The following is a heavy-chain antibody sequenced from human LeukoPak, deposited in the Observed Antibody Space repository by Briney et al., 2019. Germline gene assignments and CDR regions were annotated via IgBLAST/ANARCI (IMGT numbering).Heavy chain of an antibody. D-gene: IGHD3-16*01. V-gene: IGHV3-21*01. Sequence: GGSLRLSCAASGFTFSSYSMNWVRPAPGKGLEWVSSISSSSSYIYYADSVKGRFTISRDNAKNSLYLQMNSLRAEDTAVYYCAALGELWTRGRFGYWGQGTLVTVSS. CDR2: ISSSSSYI. CDR1: GFTFSSYS. J-gene: IGHJ4*02. CDR3: AALGELWTRGRFGY.